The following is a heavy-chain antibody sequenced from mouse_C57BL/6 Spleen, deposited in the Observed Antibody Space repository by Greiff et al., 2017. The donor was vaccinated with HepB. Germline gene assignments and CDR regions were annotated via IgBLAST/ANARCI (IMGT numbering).Heavy chain of an antibody. CDR2: IYPGDGDT. CDR1: GYAFSSSW. Sequence: QVQLKESGPELVKPGASVKISCKASGYAFSSSWMNWVKQRPGKGLEWIGRIYPGDGDTNYNGKFKGKATLTADNSSSTAYMQLSSLTSEDSAVYFCARGGLGHYFDYWGQGTTLTVSS. CDR3: ARGGLGHYFDY. J-gene: IGHJ2*01. V-gene: IGHV1-82*01.